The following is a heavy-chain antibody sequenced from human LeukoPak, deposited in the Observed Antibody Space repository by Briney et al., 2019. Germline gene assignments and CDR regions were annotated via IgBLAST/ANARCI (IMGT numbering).Heavy chain of an antibody. CDR3: ARDRSTIFGVFDAFDI. CDR2: IIPIFGTA. CDR1: GGTFSSYA. D-gene: IGHD3-3*01. J-gene: IGHJ3*02. V-gene: IGHV1-69*05. Sequence: ASVKVSCKASGGTFSSYAISWVRQAPGQGLEWMGGIIPIFGTANYAQKFQGRVTITTDESTSTAYMELSSLRSEDTAVYYCARDRSTIFGVFDAFDIWGQGTTVTVSS.